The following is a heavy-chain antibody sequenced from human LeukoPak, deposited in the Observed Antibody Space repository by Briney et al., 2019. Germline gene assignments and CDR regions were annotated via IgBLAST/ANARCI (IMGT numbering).Heavy chain of an antibody. Sequence: GGSLRLSCAASGFTFSSYGMHWVRQAPGQGLEWMGWINPNSGGTNYAQKFQGRVTMTRDTSISTAYMELSRLRSDDTAVYYCARGAYYDFWSGFDYWGQGTLVTVSS. CDR3: ARGAYYDFWSGFDY. CDR2: INPNSGGT. V-gene: IGHV1-2*02. CDR1: GFTFSSYG. J-gene: IGHJ4*02. D-gene: IGHD3-3*01.